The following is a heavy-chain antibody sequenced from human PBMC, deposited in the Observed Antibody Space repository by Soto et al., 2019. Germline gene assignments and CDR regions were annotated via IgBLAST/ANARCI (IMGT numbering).Heavy chain of an antibody. J-gene: IGHJ5*02. CDR2: ISNDGNKK. V-gene: IGHV3-30*18. Sequence: SLRLSCSASGFTFSIHGLPWVLHSPFNRPGWVAVISNDGNKKYYVESVEGRLSISRDNSKSTVYMQMNNVRVEDKAKYYCAKDKVKYYDFWSGQRWFDPWGKGTQVTVSS. D-gene: IGHD3-3*01. CDR1: GFTFSIHG. CDR3: AKDKVKYYDFWSGQRWFDP.